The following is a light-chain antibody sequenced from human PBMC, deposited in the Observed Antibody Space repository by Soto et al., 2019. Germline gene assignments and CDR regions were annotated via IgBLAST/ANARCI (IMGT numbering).Light chain of an antibody. CDR1: SSDVGGYDY. CDR2: GVS. Sequence: QSALTQPASVSGSPGQSITISCTGTSSDVGGYDYVSWYQQHPGKAPKLIIYGVSDRPSGVSNRFSGSKSANTASLTISGLQAEDEADYYCSSYSSSSTLYVFGSGTKVTVL. J-gene: IGLJ1*01. V-gene: IGLV2-14*03. CDR3: SSYSSSSTLYV.